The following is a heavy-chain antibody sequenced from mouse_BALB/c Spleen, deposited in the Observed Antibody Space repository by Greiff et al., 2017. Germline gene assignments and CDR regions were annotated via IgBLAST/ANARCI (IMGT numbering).Heavy chain of an antibody. CDR3: ARNPMITTLYFDY. CDR2: VDPYNGGT. V-gene: IGHV1S135*01. Sequence: EVQLQQSGPELVKPGASVKVSCKASGYAFTSYNMYWVKQSHGKSLEWIGYVDPYNGGTSYNQKFKGKATLTVDKSSSTAYMHLNSLTSEDSAVYYCARNPMITTLYFDYWGQGTTLTVSS. J-gene: IGHJ2*01. CDR1: GYAFTSYN. D-gene: IGHD2-4*01.